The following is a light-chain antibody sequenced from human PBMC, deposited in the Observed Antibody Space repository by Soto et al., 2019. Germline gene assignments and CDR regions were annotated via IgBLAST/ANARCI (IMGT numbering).Light chain of an antibody. CDR2: DAS. Sequence: DIVLTQSPAILSLSPEESATLSCRASQNVERYLAWYQQKPGQDPRLLIYDASNRATGIPARLSGSGSGTDFTLTITRLEPEDFAVYYCQQRKSWPPLTFGKGTRLEIK. CDR3: QQRKSWPPLT. CDR1: QNVERY. V-gene: IGKV3-11*01. J-gene: IGKJ5*01.